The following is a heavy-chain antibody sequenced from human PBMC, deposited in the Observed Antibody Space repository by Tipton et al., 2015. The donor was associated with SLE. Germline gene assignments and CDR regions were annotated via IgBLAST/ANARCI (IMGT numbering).Heavy chain of an antibody. D-gene: IGHD7-27*01. V-gene: IGHV4-4*08. CDR3: AREGNWGFAY. J-gene: IGHJ4*02. Sequence: TLSLTCTVSGGSISSYYWSWIRQPPGKGLEWIGCIYTSGSTNYNPSLKSRVTISVDTSKNQFSLKLSSVTAADTAVYFCAREGNWGFAYWGQGTLVTVSS. CDR1: GGSISSYY. CDR2: IYTSGST.